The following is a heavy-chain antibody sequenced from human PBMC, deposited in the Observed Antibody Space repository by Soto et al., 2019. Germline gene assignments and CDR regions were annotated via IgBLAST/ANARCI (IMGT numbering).Heavy chain of an antibody. CDR3: AREGRYCSGGSCYYYYYGMDV. D-gene: IGHD2-15*01. CDR1: GFTFSDHY. CDR2: TRNKANSYTT. Sequence: EVQLVESGEGLVQPGGSLRLSCAASGFTFSDHYMDWVRQAPGKGLEWVGRTRNKANSYTTEYAASVKGRFTISRDDSKNSLYLQMNSLKTEDTAVYYCAREGRYCSGGSCYYYYYGMDVWGQGTTVTVSS. J-gene: IGHJ6*02. V-gene: IGHV3-72*01.